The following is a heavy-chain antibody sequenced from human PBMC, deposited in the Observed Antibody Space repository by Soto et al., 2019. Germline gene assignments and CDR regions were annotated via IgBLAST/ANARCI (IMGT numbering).Heavy chain of an antibody. V-gene: IGHV3-74*01. CDR3: ARGGDPDY. Sequence: EVQLVESGGGLVQPGGSLRLSCVASGFTFNYYWMHWVRQAPGEGLMWVSRRQTDGRHPDYAASVKGRFTISRANAKNTLYRQMNNLRAEDTAVYYCARGGDPDYWGQGTLVTVSS. CDR1: GFTFNYYW. J-gene: IGHJ4*02. CDR2: RQTDGRHP. D-gene: IGHD2-21*02.